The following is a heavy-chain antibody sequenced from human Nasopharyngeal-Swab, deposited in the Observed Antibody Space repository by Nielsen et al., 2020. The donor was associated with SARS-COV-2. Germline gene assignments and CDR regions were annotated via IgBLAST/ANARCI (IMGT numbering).Heavy chain of an antibody. D-gene: IGHD3-10*01. CDR2: FDPLDGEK. CDR1: GYTLPDVA. CDR3: AAQLWSFWFDF. Sequence: ASVKVSCKVSGYTLPDVAIHWVRQAPGKGPEWMGGFDPLDGEKIYAQEFEGRVTITVHSSTDTAYLELRSLRSDDTATYYCAAQLWSFWFDFWGQGTRVTVSS. V-gene: IGHV1-24*01. J-gene: IGHJ4*02.